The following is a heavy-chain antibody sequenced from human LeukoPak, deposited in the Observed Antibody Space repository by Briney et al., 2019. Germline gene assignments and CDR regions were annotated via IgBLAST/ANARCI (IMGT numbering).Heavy chain of an antibody. CDR1: GITFSDYS. J-gene: IGHJ5*02. V-gene: IGHV3-21*01. CDR2: ISSTGSYI. Sequence: GGSLRLSCAASGITFSDYSMNWVRQAPGKGLEWVSSISSTGSYIYYADSVKGRFTVSRDNAKNSLYLQMNSLRASDTAVYYCARELNGAFDPWGQGTLVTVSS. D-gene: IGHD1-1*01. CDR3: ARELNGAFDP.